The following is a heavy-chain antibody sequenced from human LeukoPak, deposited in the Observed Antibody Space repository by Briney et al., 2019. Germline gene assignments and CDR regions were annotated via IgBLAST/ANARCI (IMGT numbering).Heavy chain of an antibody. CDR1: GGSFSGYY. V-gene: IGHV4-34*01. CDR2: INHSGST. J-gene: IGHJ4*02. D-gene: IGHD6-19*01. Sequence: SETLSLTCAIYGGSFSGYYWSWIRQPPGKGLEWIGEINHSGSTNYNPSLKSRVTISADTSKNQFSLKLSSVTAADTAVYYCARAPSYSSGWYYWDYFDYWGQGTLVTVSS. CDR3: ARAPSYSSGWYYWDYFDY.